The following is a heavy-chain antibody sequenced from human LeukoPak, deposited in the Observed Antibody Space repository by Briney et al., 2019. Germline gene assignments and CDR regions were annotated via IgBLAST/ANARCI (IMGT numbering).Heavy chain of an antibody. CDR2: IKQDGSEK. D-gene: IGHD3-3*01. Sequence: GGSLRLSCAASGFTFNTYWMHWVRQAPGKGLEWVANIKQDGSEKYYVDSVKGRFTISRDNAKNSLYLQMNSLRAEDTAVYYCARAGTSRFLEWLLLRYWGRGTLVTVSS. J-gene: IGHJ4*02. CDR1: GFTFNTYW. V-gene: IGHV3-7*01. CDR3: ARAGTSRFLEWLLLRY.